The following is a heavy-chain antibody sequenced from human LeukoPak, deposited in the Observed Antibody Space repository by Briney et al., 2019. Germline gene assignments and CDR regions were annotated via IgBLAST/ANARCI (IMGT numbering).Heavy chain of an antibody. Sequence: GASVKVSCKASGDTFSSYAISWVRQAPGQGLEWMGRIIPIFGTANYAQKFQGRVTITTDESTSTAYMELSSLRSEDTAVYYCARVVGSGSYSDYWGQGTLVTVSS. V-gene: IGHV1-69*05. CDR2: IIPIFGTA. D-gene: IGHD3-10*01. CDR3: ARVVGSGSYSDY. CDR1: GDTFSSYA. J-gene: IGHJ4*02.